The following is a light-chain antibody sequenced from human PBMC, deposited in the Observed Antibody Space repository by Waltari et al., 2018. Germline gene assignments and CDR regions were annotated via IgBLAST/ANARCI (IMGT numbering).Light chain of an antibody. CDR3: QTWDSGSLV. CDR1: NLGGKY. J-gene: IGLJ2*01. CDR2: QDN. V-gene: IGLV3-1*01. Sequence: SYELIQPPSVSVSPGQTASIPCSGDNLGGKYLCWYRQRPGQSPVVVIYQDNKRPSGIPERLSGSNSGNTATLTISGTQAVDEGDYYCQTWDSGSLVFGGGTKLTVL.